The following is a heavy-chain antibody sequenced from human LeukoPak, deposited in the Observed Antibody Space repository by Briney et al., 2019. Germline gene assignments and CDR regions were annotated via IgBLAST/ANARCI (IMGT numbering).Heavy chain of an antibody. CDR1: GGSISSYY. Sequence: SETLSLTCTVSGGSISSYYWSWIRQPPGKGLEWIGYIYYSGSTNYNPSLRSRVTISVDTSRNQFSLKLSSVTAADTAVYYCAAGSKGGYNWDYWGQGTLVTVSS. D-gene: IGHD5-24*01. V-gene: IGHV4-59*01. CDR2: IYYSGST. CDR3: AAGSKGGYNWDY. J-gene: IGHJ4*02.